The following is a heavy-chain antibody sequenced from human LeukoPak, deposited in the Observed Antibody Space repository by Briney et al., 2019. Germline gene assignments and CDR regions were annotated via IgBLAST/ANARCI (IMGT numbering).Heavy chain of an antibody. D-gene: IGHD2/OR15-2a*01. V-gene: IGHV3-23*01. CDR3: AKVESPAYYFDY. CDR1: GFTFSSYA. J-gene: IGHJ4*02. CDR2: ITTSGGST. Sequence: GALRLSCAASGFTFSSYAMSWVRQAPGKGLEWVSTITTSGGSTYYADSVKGRFTISRDNSKNTLYLQMNSLKTEDTAVYYCAKVESPAYYFDYWGQGTLVTVSS.